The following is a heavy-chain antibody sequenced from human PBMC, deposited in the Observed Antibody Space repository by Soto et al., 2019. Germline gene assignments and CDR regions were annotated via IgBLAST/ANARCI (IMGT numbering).Heavy chain of an antibody. CDR2: ISGSGGST. J-gene: IGHJ4*02. Sequence: SLRLSCAASGFTFSSYAMSWVRQAPGKGLEWVSAISGSGGSTYYADSVKGRFTISRDNSKNTLYLQMNSLRAEDTAVYYCAKAPITIFGVVTPRDYFDYWGQGTLVTVSS. V-gene: IGHV3-23*01. D-gene: IGHD3-3*01. CDR3: AKAPITIFGVVTPRDYFDY. CDR1: GFTFSSYA.